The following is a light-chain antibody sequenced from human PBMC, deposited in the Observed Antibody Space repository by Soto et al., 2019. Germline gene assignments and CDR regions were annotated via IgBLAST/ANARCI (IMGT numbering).Light chain of an antibody. CDR3: ASWDDSLNGPV. CDR1: SSNIGSNT. Sequence: QLVLTQPPSASGTPGQRVTISCSGSSSNIGSNTVTWYQQLPGTAPKLLIYSNTQRPSGVPDRFSGSKSGTSASLAISGLQSEDEADYYCASWDDSLNGPVFGGGTKLTVL. J-gene: IGLJ7*01. CDR2: SNT. V-gene: IGLV1-44*01.